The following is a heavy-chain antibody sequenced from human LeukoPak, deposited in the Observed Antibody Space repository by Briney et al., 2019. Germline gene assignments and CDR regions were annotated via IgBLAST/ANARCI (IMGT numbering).Heavy chain of an antibody. J-gene: IGHJ5*02. CDR2: IYYSGST. CDR3: ARDDGKNWFDP. CDR1: GGSISSYQ. V-gene: IGHV4-59*01. D-gene: IGHD1-1*01. Sequence: SETLSLTCTVSGGSISSYQWSWIRQPPGKGLEWIGYIYYSGSTNYNPSLKSRVTISVDTSKNQFSLKLSSVTAADTAAYYCARDDGKNWFDPWGQGTLVTVSS.